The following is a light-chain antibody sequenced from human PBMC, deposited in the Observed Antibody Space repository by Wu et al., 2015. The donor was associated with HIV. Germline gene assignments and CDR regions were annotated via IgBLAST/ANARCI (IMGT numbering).Light chain of an antibody. CDR2: GTS. CDR1: QGISRF. J-gene: IGKJ4*01. Sequence: DIQMTQSPSSLSASVGDRVTITCRASQGISRFLNWYQQKPGKAPKALIFGTSTLESGVPSRFTGSGSGTDFTLTINNLQPEDFATYYCQQSLAAPLAFGGGTKVELK. V-gene: IGKV1-39*01. CDR3: QQSLAAPLA.